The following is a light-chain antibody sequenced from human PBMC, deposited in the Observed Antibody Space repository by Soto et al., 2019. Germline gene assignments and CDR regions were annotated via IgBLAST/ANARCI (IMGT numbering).Light chain of an antibody. J-gene: IGKJ1*01. V-gene: IGKV3-15*01. CDR1: QSVTTN. CDR2: DAS. CDR3: QQYNNWPPGA. Sequence: EIVMTQSPATLSVSPGERVTLSCRASQSVTTNLAWYQQKPGQAPRLLIYDASTRAAGIPASFSGSGSGTEFTLTINSLQSEDFAIYYCQQYNNWPPGAFGQGTKVDIK.